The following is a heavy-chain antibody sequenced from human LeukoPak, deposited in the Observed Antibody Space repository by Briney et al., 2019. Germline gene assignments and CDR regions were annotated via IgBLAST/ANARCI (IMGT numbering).Heavy chain of an antibody. CDR2: ISGSGGST. V-gene: IGHV3-23*01. D-gene: IGHD3-9*01. Sequence: GGSLRLSCAASGFTFSSYWMSWVRQAPGKGLEWVSAISGSGGSTYYADSVKGRFTISRDNSKNTLYLQMNSLRAEDTAVYYCAKTRGILTGYYGAFDIWGQGTMVTVSS. J-gene: IGHJ3*02. CDR3: AKTRGILTGYYGAFDI. CDR1: GFTFSSYW.